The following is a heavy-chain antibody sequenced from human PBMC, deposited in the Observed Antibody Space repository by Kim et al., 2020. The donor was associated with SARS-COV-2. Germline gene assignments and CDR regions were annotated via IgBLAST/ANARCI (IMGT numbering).Heavy chain of an antibody. CDR2: IWYDGSNK. CDR3: ARESLNGYSNGPFDY. CDR1: GFTLSIYG. J-gene: IGHJ4*02. V-gene: IGHV3-33*01. D-gene: IGHD3-9*01. Sequence: LSLTCAASGFTLSIYGMHWVRQAPGKGLEWVAVIWYDGSNKYYAESLKGRFTISRDNSKNPLYLQMNRLRAEDTAVYYFARESLNGYSNGPFDYWGQGTLVTVPS.